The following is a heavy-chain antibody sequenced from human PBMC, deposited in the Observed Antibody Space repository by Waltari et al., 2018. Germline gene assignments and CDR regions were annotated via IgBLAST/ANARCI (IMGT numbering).Heavy chain of an antibody. J-gene: IGHJ5*02. Sequence: QVQLQESGPGLVKPSETLSLTCGVVGECSSNTYYYWGWIRQTPGKGVEWIGSVYHRGRTYYNPSLKSRVTVSINTSRNQLSLEMTSVTAADTAVYYCARQRVLVAATPLSWVDPWGQGTLVTVSS. V-gene: IGHV4-39*01. D-gene: IGHD2-15*01. CDR3: ARQRVLVAATPLSWVDP. CDR1: GECSSNTYYY. CDR2: VYHRGRT.